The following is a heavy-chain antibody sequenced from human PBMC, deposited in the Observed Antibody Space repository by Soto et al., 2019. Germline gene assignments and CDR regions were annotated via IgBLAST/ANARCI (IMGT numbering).Heavy chain of an antibody. CDR3: ARDRPYSSSKFDY. D-gene: IGHD6-13*01. Sequence: SETLSLTCTVSGGSISSYYWSWIRQPPGKGLEWIGYIYYSGSTNYNPSLKSRVTISVDTSKNQFSLKLSSVTAADTAVYYCARDRPYSSSKFDYWGQGTLVTVSS. V-gene: IGHV4-59*01. CDR1: GGSISSYY. J-gene: IGHJ4*02. CDR2: IYYSGST.